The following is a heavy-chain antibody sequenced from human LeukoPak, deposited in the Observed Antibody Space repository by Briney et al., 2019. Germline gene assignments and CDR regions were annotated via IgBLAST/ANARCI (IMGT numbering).Heavy chain of an antibody. CDR3: ARGALGFDY. J-gene: IGHJ4*02. V-gene: IGHV3-13*04. Sequence: GGSLSLSCEASGYICSSYYIQWVRQATGKGLEWVSSIGTAGDTYYAGSVKGRFTLSRENAKKSSYLQMNNLGAGDTAVYYCARGALGFDYWGQGTLVTVSS. CDR2: IGTAGDT. CDR1: GYICSSYY.